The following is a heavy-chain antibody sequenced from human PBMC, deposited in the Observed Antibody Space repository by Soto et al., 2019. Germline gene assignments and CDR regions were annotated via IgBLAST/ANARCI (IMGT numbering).Heavy chain of an antibody. CDR1: GGSISSSNW. CDR3: AREKVVVVVPAAIYYYGMDV. Sequence: QVQLQESGPGLVKPSGTLSLTCAVSGGSISSSNWWSWVRQPPGKGLEWIGEIYHSGSTNYNPSLKSRVTISVDKSKNQFSLKLSSVTAADTAVYYCAREKVVVVVPAAIYYYGMDVWGQGTTVTVSS. V-gene: IGHV4-4*02. CDR2: IYHSGST. D-gene: IGHD2-2*01. J-gene: IGHJ6*02.